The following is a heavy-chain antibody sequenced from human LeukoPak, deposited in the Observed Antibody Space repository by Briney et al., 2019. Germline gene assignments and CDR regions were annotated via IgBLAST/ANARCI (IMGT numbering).Heavy chain of an antibody. D-gene: IGHD5-12*01. V-gene: IGHV4-34*01. CDR1: GGSFTDYY. J-gene: IGHJ5*02. CDR2: VNHSGTT. CDR3: ARAYNGYDYP. Sequence: PSETLSLTCAVYGGSFTDYYWSWIRQTPGKGLEWIGEVNHSGTTNYNPYLKSRVTISVDTSKNQFSLKVTSVTAADTALYYCARAYNGYDYPWGQGTLVTVSS.